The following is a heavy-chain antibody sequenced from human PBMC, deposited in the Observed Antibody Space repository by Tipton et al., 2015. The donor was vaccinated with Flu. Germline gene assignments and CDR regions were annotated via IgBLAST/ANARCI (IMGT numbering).Heavy chain of an antibody. CDR3: ARTDWGSLDF. V-gene: IGHV3-7*01. D-gene: IGHD7-27*01. J-gene: IGHJ4*02. CDR1: GFTFSNYG. CDR2: MDQDGSEN. Sequence: SGFTFSNYGMHWVRQAPGKGLEWVATMDQDGSENFYLDSVKGRFTISRGNAKNSLYLQMNSLTADDTALYYCARTDWGSLDFWGQGTLVTVSS.